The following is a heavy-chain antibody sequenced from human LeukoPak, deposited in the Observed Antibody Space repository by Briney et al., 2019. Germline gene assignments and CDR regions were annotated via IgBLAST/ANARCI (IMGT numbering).Heavy chain of an antibody. Sequence: GGSLRLSCAASGFTFSSYAMSWVRQAPGKGLEWVSAISGSGGSTYYADSAKGRFTISRDNSKNTLYLQMNSLRAEDTAVYYCAKDLEEPEYSSNQFDYWGQGTLVTVSS. CDR2: ISGSGGST. V-gene: IGHV3-23*01. CDR1: GFTFSSYA. J-gene: IGHJ4*02. CDR3: AKDLEEPEYSSNQFDY. D-gene: IGHD6-6*01.